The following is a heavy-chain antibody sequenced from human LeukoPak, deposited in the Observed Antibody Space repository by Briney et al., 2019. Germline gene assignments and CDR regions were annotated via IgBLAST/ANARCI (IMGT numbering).Heavy chain of an antibody. CDR1: GYTFTSYD. CDR2: ISPNSGNT. Sequence: GASVKVSCKASGYTFTSYDINWVRQATGQGLEWMGWISPNSGNTGYAQKFQGRVTMTRNTSISTAYMELSSLRSEDTAVYYCARGTVGPLWFGGYWGQGTLVTVSS. CDR3: ARGTVGPLWFGGY. D-gene: IGHD3-10*01. J-gene: IGHJ4*02. V-gene: IGHV1-8*01.